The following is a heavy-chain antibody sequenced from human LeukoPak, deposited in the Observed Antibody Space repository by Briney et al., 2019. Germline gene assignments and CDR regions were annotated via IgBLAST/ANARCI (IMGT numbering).Heavy chain of an antibody. V-gene: IGHV4-31*03. CDR2: IYYSGST. Sequence: SETLSLTCTVSGGSISSGGYYWSWIRQHPGKGLEWIGYIYYSGSTYYNPSLKSRVTISVDTSKNQFSLKLSSVTAADTAVYYCARDANWNYGRAFDIWGQGKMVTVSS. CDR1: GGSISSGGYY. J-gene: IGHJ3*02. D-gene: IGHD1-7*01. CDR3: ARDANWNYGRAFDI.